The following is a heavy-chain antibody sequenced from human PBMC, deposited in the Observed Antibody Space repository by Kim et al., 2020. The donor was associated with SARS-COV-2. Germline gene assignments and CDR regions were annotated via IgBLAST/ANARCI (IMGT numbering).Heavy chain of an antibody. CDR1: GYTLTSYA. CDR2: INAGNGNT. D-gene: IGHD3-22*01. Sequence: ASVKVSCKASGYTLTSYAMHWVRRAPGQRLEWMGWINAGNGNTKYSQKFQGRVTITRDTSASTAYMELSSLRSEDTAVYYCARDGEVYYYDSSGFDYWGQGTLVTVSS. V-gene: IGHV1-3*01. J-gene: IGHJ4*02. CDR3: ARDGEVYYYDSSGFDY.